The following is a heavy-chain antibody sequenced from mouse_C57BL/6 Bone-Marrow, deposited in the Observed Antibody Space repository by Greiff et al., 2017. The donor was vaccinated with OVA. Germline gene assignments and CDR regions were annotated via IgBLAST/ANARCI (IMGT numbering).Heavy chain of an antibody. CDR1: GFTFSDYG. J-gene: IGHJ1*03. Sequence: EVHLVESGGGLVKPGGSLKLSCAASGFTFSDYGMHWVRQAPEQGLEWVAYISSGSSTIYYADTVKGRFTISRDNATNTLFLQMTSLESEDTAMCYSASNWDEGYFDVWGTGTTVTVSS. V-gene: IGHV5-17*01. CDR2: ISSGSSTI. CDR3: ASNWDEGYFDV. D-gene: IGHD4-1*01.